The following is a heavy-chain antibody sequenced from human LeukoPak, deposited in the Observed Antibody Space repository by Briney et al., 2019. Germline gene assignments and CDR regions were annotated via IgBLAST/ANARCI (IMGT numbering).Heavy chain of an antibody. J-gene: IGHJ3*02. V-gene: IGHV3-23*01. Sequence: GGSLRLSCAASGFTLSTYAMSWVRQTPGKGLEWVAATSSSDAGTYHADSVRGRFTISRDNSKNTLYLQMNSLRAEDAAVYFCAKSGYCGGDCYWDDAFDIWGQGTMVTVSS. CDR1: GFTLSTYA. CDR2: TSSSDAGT. D-gene: IGHD2-21*02. CDR3: AKSGYCGGDCYWDDAFDI.